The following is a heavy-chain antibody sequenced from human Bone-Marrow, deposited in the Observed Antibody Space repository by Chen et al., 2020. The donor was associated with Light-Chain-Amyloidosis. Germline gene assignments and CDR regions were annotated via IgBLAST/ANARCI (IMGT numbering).Heavy chain of an antibody. D-gene: IGHD5-12*01. V-gene: IGHV5-51*01. CDR2: NYPDDSDA. CDR3: ARRRDGYNFDY. CDR1: GYTFPNYW. J-gene: IGHJ4*02. Sequence: EVQLEQSGPEVKKPGESLKISCKGSGYTFPNYWIGWVRQMPGKGLEWMGVNYPDDSDARYSPSFEGQVTISADKSITTAYLRWRSLKASDTAMYYCARRRDGYNFDYWGQGTLVTVSS.